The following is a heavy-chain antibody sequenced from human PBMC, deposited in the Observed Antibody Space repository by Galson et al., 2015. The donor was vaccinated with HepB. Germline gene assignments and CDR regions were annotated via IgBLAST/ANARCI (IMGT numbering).Heavy chain of an antibody. D-gene: IGHD6-19*01. CDR2: ISYDGSNK. Sequence: SLRLSCAASGFTFSSYGMHWVRQAPGKGLEWVAVISYDGSNKYYADSVKGRFTISRDNSKNTLYLQMNSLRAVDTAVYYCAKDLSFGGTPGIAVVGDYYGMDVWGQGTTVTVSS. CDR1: GFTFSSYG. V-gene: IGHV3-30*18. J-gene: IGHJ6*02. CDR3: AKDLSFGGTPGIAVVGDYYGMDV.